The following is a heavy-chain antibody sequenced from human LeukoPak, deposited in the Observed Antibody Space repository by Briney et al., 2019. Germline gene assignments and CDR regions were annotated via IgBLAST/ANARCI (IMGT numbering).Heavy chain of an antibody. V-gene: IGHV1-46*01. J-gene: IGHJ4*02. CDR2: INPSGGST. Sequence: ASVKVSCKASGYTFTSYHMHWVRQAPGQGLEWMGIINPSGGSTSYAQKFQGRVTMTRDTSTSTVYMELSSLRSDDTAVYYCATVRYYDTPGDSDYFDYWGQGTLVTVSS. CDR1: GYTFTSYH. D-gene: IGHD3-22*01. CDR3: ATVRYYDTPGDSDYFDY.